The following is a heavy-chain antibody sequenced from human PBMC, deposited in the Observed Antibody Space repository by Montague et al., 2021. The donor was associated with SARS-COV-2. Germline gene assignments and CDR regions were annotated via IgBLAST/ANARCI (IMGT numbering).Heavy chain of an antibody. D-gene: IGHD2/OR15-2a*01. Sequence: TLSLTCTVHGHSLTSDVHSRSWIRQPAGPVPEWIGRISTTGRTNYNPSLKSRLTISLDTSKNQFSLKLSSVTAADTAVYYCARDDFRWDFDCWGQGTLVTVSS. CDR1: GHSLTSDVHS. V-gene: IGHV4-61*02. CDR3: ARDDFRWDFDC. CDR2: ISTTGRT. J-gene: IGHJ4*02.